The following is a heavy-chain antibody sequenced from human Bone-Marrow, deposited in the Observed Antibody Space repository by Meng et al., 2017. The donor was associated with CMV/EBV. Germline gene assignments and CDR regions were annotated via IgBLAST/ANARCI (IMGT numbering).Heavy chain of an antibody. J-gene: IGHJ1*01. CDR2: IYPGDSDT. Sequence: GESLKISCKGSGYSFTSYWIGWVRQTPGKGLEWMGIIYPGDSDTRYSPSFQGQVTISADKSISTDYLQWSSLKASDTAMYYCASSSSSSAEEYFQHWGQGTLVTVSS. CDR3: ASSSSSSAEEYFQH. V-gene: IGHV5-51*01. D-gene: IGHD6-6*01. CDR1: GYSFTSYW.